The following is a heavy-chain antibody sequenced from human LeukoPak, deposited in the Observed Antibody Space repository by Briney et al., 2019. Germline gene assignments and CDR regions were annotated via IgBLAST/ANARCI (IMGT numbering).Heavy chain of an antibody. J-gene: IGHJ4*02. Sequence: SATLSLTCTVSGGSISSGSYSWGWIRRPPGKGLEGIGRIYTSGSTTYNPSLKSRVTISVDPSKNQFSLKLSSVTAADTAVYYCARLVARYYDILTGYSEQDYWGQGTLVTVSS. V-gene: IGHV4-61*02. CDR1: GGSISSGSYS. CDR3: ARLVARYYDILTGYSEQDY. CDR2: IYTSGST. D-gene: IGHD3-9*01.